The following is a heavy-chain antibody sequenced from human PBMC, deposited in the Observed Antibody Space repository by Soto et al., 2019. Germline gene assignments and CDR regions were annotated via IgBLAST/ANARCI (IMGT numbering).Heavy chain of an antibody. J-gene: IGHJ4*02. Sequence: EVHLVESGGGLVRPGGSLRLSCAGFISGYSMIWVRQAPGKGLEWLSHISSSGIFTDYADSVKGRFTISRDNAKNSLYPPMNSLRAGDPAVYHCWTNEFSVDYWGQGTLVTVSS. V-gene: IGHV3-21*04. CDR1: FISGYS. CDR2: ISSSGIFT. D-gene: IGHD1-1*01. CDR3: WTNEFSVDY.